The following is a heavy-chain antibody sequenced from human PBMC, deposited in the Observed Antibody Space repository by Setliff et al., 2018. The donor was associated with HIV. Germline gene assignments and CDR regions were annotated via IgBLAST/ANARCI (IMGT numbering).Heavy chain of an antibody. J-gene: IGHJ4*02. CDR1: GGSISSYY. Sequence: PSETLSLTCTVSGGSISSYYWSWIRQPPGKGLEWIGYIYYSGSTNYNPSFNSRVTMSVDTSKNQFSLKLTSVTAEDTALYYCARSIGMTTVTKIDYWGQGTLVTVLL. CDR2: IYYSGST. CDR3: ARSIGMTTVTKIDY. D-gene: IGHD4-17*01. V-gene: IGHV4-59*01.